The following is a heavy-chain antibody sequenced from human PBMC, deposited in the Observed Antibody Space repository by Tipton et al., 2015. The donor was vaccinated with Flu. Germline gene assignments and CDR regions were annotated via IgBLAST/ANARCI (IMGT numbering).Heavy chain of an antibody. CDR1: GFAFSDYY. V-gene: IGHV3-11*01. Sequence: SLRLSCSASGFAFSDYYMTWFRQSPGKGPEWVSIISSSGDFIFYADSVKGRFTVSRDNAKNSLDLQMNSLRVDDTAVYFCARDCSSITCKTDRNVFDIWGQGTMVTVSS. D-gene: IGHD6-13*01. CDR2: ISSSGDFI. J-gene: IGHJ3*02. CDR3: ARDCSSITCKTDRNVFDI.